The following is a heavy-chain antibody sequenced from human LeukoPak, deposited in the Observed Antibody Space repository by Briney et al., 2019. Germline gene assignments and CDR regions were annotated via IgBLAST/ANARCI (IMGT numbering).Heavy chain of an antibody. Sequence: GGTLRLSCAASGFTFSSYALIWVRQAPGKGLEWVSYISSSGSTIYYADSVKGRFTISRDNAKNSLYLQMNSLRAEDTAVYYCAELGITMIGGVWGKGTTVTISS. J-gene: IGHJ6*04. CDR1: GFTFSSYA. CDR3: AELGITMIGGV. CDR2: ISSSGSTI. D-gene: IGHD3-10*02. V-gene: IGHV3-48*03.